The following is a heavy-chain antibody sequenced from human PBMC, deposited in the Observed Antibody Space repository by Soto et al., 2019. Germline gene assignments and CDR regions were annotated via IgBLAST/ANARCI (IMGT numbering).Heavy chain of an antibody. Sequence: TSETLSLTCTVSGGSISSYYWSWIRQPPGKGLEWIGYIYYSGSTNYNPSLKSRVTISVDTSKNQFSLKLSSVTAADTAVYYCAINVGIAVAGVDYWGQGTLVTVSS. J-gene: IGHJ4*02. CDR1: GGSISSYY. V-gene: IGHV4-59*12. CDR2: IYYSGST. D-gene: IGHD6-19*01. CDR3: AINVGIAVAGVDY.